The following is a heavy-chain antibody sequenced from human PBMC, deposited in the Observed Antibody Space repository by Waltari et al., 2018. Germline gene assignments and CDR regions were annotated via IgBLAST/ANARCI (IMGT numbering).Heavy chain of an antibody. CDR3: ARCRAATGSSAFDS. V-gene: IGHV5-51*01. Sequence: EVQLVQSGAEIRKPGESLKISCKSSGYTFTSYWIAWVRQMPGNGLEWMGAVYPSDSDTRYSPSFQGQVSFAADKSSTTAYLQWSSLKASDTAMYYCARCRAATGSSAFDSWGQGTLITVSS. D-gene: IGHD6-13*01. CDR1: GYTFTSYW. J-gene: IGHJ4*02. CDR2: VYPSDSDT.